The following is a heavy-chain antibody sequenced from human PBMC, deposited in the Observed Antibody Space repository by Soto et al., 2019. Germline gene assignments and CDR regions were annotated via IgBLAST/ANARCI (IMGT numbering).Heavy chain of an antibody. CDR3: AKMSSENYYDPVFS. CDR2: ISSSGNPI. J-gene: IGHJ4*02. Sequence: QVQLVESGGGLVQTSGSLRIACVASGFTFSDYYMSWVRQAPGKVLEWVSYISSSGNPIYYAESVKGRFTISRDNAKNSVYLQMNSLRAEDTALYFCAKMSSENYYDPVFSWGQGTLVTVSS. V-gene: IGHV3-11*01. CDR1: GFTFSDYY. D-gene: IGHD3-22*01.